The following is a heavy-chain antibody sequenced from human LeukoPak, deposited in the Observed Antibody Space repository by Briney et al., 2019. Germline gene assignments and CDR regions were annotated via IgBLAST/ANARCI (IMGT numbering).Heavy chain of an antibody. CDR2: ISYDGSNK. V-gene: IGHV3-30*18. Sequence: SGGSLRLSCAASGFTFSSYGMHWVRQAPGKGLEWVAVISYDGSNKYYADSVKGRFTISRDNSKNTLYLQMNSLRAEDTAVYYCAKLKGYYNSHFDYWGQGTLVTVSS. D-gene: IGHD5-24*01. J-gene: IGHJ4*02. CDR3: AKLKGYYNSHFDY. CDR1: GFTFSSYG.